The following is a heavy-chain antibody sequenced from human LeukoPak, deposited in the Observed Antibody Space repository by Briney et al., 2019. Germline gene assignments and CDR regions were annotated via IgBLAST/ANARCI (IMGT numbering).Heavy chain of an antibody. D-gene: IGHD3-3*01. CDR2: IIPIFGTA. V-gene: IGHV1-69*13. CDR3: ARDVGAIFGVVIDRYYYYYMDV. J-gene: IGHJ6*03. CDR1: GGTFSSYA. Sequence: ASVKVSCKASGGTFSSYATSWVRQAPGQVLEWMGGIIPIFGTANYAQKFQGRVTITADESTSTAYMELSSLRSEDTAVYYCARDVGAIFGVVIDRYYYYYMDVWGKGTTVTVSS.